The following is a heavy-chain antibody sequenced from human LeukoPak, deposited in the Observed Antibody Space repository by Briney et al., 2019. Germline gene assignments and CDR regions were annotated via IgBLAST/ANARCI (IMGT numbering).Heavy chain of an antibody. CDR2: IYISGST. CDR3: ARGYWFYFDY. Sequence: SETLSLTCTVSGGSISSYYWSWIRQPPGKGLEWIGYIYISGSTNYNPSLKSRVTISADTSKNQFSLKLSSVTAADTAVYYCARGYWFYFDYWGQGTLVTVSS. D-gene: IGHD2-8*02. J-gene: IGHJ4*02. V-gene: IGHV4-4*08. CDR1: GGSISSYY.